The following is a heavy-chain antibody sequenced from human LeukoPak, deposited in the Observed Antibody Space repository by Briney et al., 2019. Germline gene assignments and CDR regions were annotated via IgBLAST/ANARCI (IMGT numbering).Heavy chain of an antibody. V-gene: IGHV1-69*13. CDR2: RVPILGPT. CDR3: AREGPVGTDGF. CDR1: GGSFSSYG. J-gene: IGHJ1*01. D-gene: IGHD5-24*01. Sequence: ASEKVSCKASGGSFSSYGISWVRQAPGQGLEWMGGRVPILGPTNLAQKFQGRLTITADESTSTAYMELNGLSVEDTAVYYCAREGPVGTDGFWGQGTLVTISS.